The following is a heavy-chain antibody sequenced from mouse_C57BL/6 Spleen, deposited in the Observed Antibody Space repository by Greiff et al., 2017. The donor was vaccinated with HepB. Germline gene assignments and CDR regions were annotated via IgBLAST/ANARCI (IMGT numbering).Heavy chain of an antibody. CDR3: ASYGSRYYYAMDY. CDR2: IHPNSGST. D-gene: IGHD1-1*01. Sequence: QVQLKQPGAELVKPGASVKLSCKASGYTFTSYWMHWVKQRPGQGLEWIGMIHPNSGSTNYNEKFKSKATLTVDKSSSTAYMQLSSLTSEDSAVYYCASYGSRYYYAMDYWGQGTSVTVSS. CDR1: GYTFTSYW. J-gene: IGHJ4*01. V-gene: IGHV1-64*01.